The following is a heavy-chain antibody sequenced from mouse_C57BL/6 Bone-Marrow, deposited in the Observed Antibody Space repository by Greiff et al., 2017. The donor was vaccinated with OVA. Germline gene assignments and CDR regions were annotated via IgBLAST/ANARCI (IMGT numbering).Heavy chain of an antibody. CDR3: ALVLWLRRGYYFDY. CDR2: IDPANGNT. CDR1: GFNIKNTY. D-gene: IGHD2-2*01. J-gene: IGHJ2*01. Sequence: EVQLQQSVAELVRPGASVKLSCTASGFNIKNTYMHWVKQRPEQGLAWIGRIDPANGNTKYAPKFQGKATITAYTSSNTAYLQLSSLTSEDTAIYYCALVLWLRRGYYFDYWGQGTTLTVSS. V-gene: IGHV14-3*01.